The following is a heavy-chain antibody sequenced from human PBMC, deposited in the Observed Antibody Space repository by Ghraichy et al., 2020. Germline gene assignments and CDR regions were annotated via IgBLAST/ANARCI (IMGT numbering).Heavy chain of an antibody. CDR3: AKDQTVVVPAPRRGWFDP. CDR2: ISGSGGST. CDR1: GFTFSSYA. Sequence: GESLNISCAASGFTFSSYAMSWVRQAPGKGLEWVSAISGSGGSTYYADSVKGRFTISRDNSKNTLYLQMNSLRAEDTAVYYCAKDQTVVVPAPRRGWFDPWGQGTLVTVSS. V-gene: IGHV3-23*01. D-gene: IGHD2-2*01. J-gene: IGHJ5*02.